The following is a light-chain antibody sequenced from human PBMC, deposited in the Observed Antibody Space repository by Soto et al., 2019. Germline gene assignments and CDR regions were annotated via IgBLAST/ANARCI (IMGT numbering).Light chain of an antibody. CDR3: QQYGSSPLYT. CDR1: QSVSSSY. V-gene: IGKV3-20*01. CDR2: GAS. J-gene: IGKJ2*01. Sequence: EIVLTQSPGTLSLSPGERAILSCRASQSVSSSYLAWYQQKPDQAPRLLIYGASSRATGIPDRFSGSGSGTDFTLTISRLEPEDFAVYYCQQYGSSPLYTFGQGTKLEIK.